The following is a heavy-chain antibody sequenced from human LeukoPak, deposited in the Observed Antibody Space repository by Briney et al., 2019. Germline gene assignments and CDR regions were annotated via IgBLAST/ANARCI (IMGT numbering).Heavy chain of an antibody. CDR2: INPDSGGT. V-gene: IGHV1-2*02. Sequence: ASVKASYTPSQHLFTASDIIWLPQAPGQGLEWMGRINPDSGGTNYAQKFQGRVTMTRDTSISTVNMELSRLTSADTAVYYCATDLHELRVTLADYCFDFWGQGTLVTVSS. CDR1: QHLFTASD. D-gene: IGHD4-11*01. J-gene: IGHJ4*02. CDR3: ATDLHELRVTLADYCFDF.